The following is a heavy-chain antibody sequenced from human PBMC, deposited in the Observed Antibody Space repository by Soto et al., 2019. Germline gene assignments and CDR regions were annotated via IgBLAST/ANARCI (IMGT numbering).Heavy chain of an antibody. V-gene: IGHV1-8*01. CDR2: MNPNSGNT. Sequence: VKVSCKASGYTFTSYDINWVRQATGQGLEWMGWMNPNSGNTGYAQKFQGRVTMTEDTSTDTAYMEVSSLRSEDTAVYYCATQALMSSQPGVGATYFDRWGQGTLVTVSS. CDR3: ATQALMSSQPGVGATYFDR. J-gene: IGHJ4*02. CDR1: GYTFTSYD. D-gene: IGHD3-3*01.